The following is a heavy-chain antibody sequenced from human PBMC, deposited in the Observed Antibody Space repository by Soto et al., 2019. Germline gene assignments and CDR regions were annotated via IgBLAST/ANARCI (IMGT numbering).Heavy chain of an antibody. Sequence: SQTLSLTCVISGDSVSIYSGSWNWIRQSPSRGLEWLGRTYYRSKWYYDYAESVRSRVTINPDTSNNQFSLQLNSVTPEDTAVYYCARDPGYFYGMDVWGQATTVTVSS. J-gene: IGHJ6*02. CDR1: GDSVSIYSGS. CDR3: ARDPGYFYGMDV. V-gene: IGHV6-1*01. CDR2: TYYRSKWYY.